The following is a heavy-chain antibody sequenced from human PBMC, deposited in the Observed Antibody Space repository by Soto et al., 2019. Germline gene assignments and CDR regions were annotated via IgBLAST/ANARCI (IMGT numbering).Heavy chain of an antibody. Sequence: QVQLVESGGGVVQPGRSLRLSCAASGFTFSSYGMHWVRQAPGKGLEWVAVISYDGSYKYYADSVKGRFTISRDNSKNTLYLQMNSLRAEDTAVYYCAKDYPPSGGKAPNFDYWGQGTLATVSS. V-gene: IGHV3-30*18. CDR3: AKDYPPSGGKAPNFDY. CDR1: GFTFSSYG. CDR2: ISYDGSYK. J-gene: IGHJ4*02. D-gene: IGHD2-15*01.